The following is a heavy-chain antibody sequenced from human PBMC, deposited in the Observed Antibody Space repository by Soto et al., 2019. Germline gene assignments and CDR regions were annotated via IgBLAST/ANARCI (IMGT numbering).Heavy chain of an antibody. J-gene: IGHJ4*02. V-gene: IGHV1-69*02. CDR3: ATDPRGIAVAGTGEIDY. D-gene: IGHD6-19*01. Sequence: QVQLVQSGAEVKKPGSSVKVSCKASGGTFSSYTISWVRQAPGQGLEWMGRIIPILGIANYAQKFQGRVTITADKSTSTAYMELSSLRSEDTAVYYCATDPRGIAVAGTGEIDYWGQGTLVTVSS. CDR2: IIPILGIA. CDR1: GGTFSSYT.